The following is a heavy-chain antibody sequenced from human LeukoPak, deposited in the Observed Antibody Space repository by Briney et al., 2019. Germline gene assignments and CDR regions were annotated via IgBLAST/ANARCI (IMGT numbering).Heavy chain of an antibody. CDR2: INPNSGGT. D-gene: IGHD3-10*02. V-gene: IGHV1-2*02. J-gene: IGHJ4*02. CDR3: ARVDCSGSYYKSP. CDR1: GYTFTGYY. Sequence: ASVKVSCKASGYTFTGYYMHWVRQAPGQRLEWMGWINPNSGGTNYAQKFQGRVTMTRDTSISTAHMELSRLRSDDTAVYYCARVDCSGSYYKSPWGQGTLVTVSS.